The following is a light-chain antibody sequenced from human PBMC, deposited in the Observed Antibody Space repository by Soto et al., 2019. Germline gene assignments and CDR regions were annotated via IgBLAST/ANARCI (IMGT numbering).Light chain of an antibody. CDR3: QQYVTSPRT. CDR2: GAS. Sequence: VLTQSPDTLSLSPGETATLSCRASQSLRPTYVAWYQQRPGQAPRLLIYGASFRATGIPARFSGRGSGTDFTLSISRLEPEDFAVYYCQQYVTSPRTFGQGTKVDIK. CDR1: QSLRPTY. J-gene: IGKJ1*01. V-gene: IGKV3-20*01.